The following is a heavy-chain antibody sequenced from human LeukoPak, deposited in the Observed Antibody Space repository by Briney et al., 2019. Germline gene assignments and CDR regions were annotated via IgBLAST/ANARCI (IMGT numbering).Heavy chain of an antibody. CDR3: AREGSGRTAYNDGLDV. J-gene: IGHJ3*01. CDR2: IWYDGSNK. D-gene: IGHD3-10*01. Sequence: GGSLRLSCAASGFTFSSYGMHWVRQAPGKGLEWVAVIWYDGSNKYYADSVKGRFTISRDNSKNTLYLQLNSLGAEDTAVYYCAREGSGRTAYNDGLDVWGQGTMVTVSS. V-gene: IGHV3-33*01. CDR1: GFTFSSYG.